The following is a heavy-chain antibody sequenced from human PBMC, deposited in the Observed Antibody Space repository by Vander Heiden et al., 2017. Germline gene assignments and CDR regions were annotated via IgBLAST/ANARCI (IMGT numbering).Heavy chain of an antibody. J-gene: IGHJ3*02. V-gene: IGHV4-59*01. CDR1: GRSISSYY. CDR2: FYYSGST. Sequence: QVQLQESGPGLVKPSETLSLTCTVSGRSISSYYRSWIRQSPGKGLEWIGYFYYSGSTNYNPSLKSRVTISVDTSKNQFSLKLSSVTAADTAVYYCARTAPPDDAFDIWGPGTMVTVSS. CDR3: ARTAPPDDAFDI.